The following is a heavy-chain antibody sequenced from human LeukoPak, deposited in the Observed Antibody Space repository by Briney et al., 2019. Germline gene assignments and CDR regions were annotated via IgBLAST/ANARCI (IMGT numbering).Heavy chain of an antibody. D-gene: IGHD6-19*01. V-gene: IGHV1-46*01. CDR3: ARGLAVAGTTENWFDP. CDR2: INPSGGST. J-gene: IGHJ5*02. CDR1: GYTFTSYY. Sequence: ASVKVSCKASGYTFTSYYMHWVRQAPGQGLEWMGIINPSGGSTSYAQKFQGRVTITRDMSTSTVYMELSSLRSEDTAVYYCARGLAVAGTTENWFDPWGQGTLVTVSS.